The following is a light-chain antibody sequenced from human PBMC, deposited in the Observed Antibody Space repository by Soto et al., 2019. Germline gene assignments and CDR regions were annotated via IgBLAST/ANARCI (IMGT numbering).Light chain of an antibody. CDR3: SSYTTSNTVV. CDR2: EVS. J-gene: IGLJ2*01. Sequence: QSALTQPASVSGSPGQSITISCTGTSSDVGAYGYVSWYQQHPGKAPKLMIYEVSYRPSGVSNRFSGSKSGNAASLTISGLQAEDEADYYCSSYTTSNTVVFGGGTKLTVL. CDR1: SSDVGAYGY. V-gene: IGLV2-14*01.